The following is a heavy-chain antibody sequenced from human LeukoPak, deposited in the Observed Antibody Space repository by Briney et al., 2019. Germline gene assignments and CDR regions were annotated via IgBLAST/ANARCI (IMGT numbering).Heavy chain of an antibody. CDR2: INHSGST. CDR3: AYCSSLALPPDAFDI. V-gene: IGHV4-34*01. J-gene: IGHJ3*02. D-gene: IGHD6-13*01. CDR1: GGSFSGYY. Sequence: PSETLSLTCAVYGGSFSGYYWSWIRQPPGKGLEWIGEINHSGSTNYNPSLKSRVTISVDTSKNQFSLKLSSVTAADTAVYYRAYCSSLALPPDAFDIWGQGTMVTVSS.